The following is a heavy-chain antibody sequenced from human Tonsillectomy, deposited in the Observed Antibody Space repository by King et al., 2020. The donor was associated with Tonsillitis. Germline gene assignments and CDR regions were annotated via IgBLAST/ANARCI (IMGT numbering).Heavy chain of an antibody. CDR2: ISGSGGST. J-gene: IGHJ4*02. CDR1: GFTFSSYA. Sequence: VQLVESGGGLVQPGGSLRLSCAASGFTFSSYAMSWVRQAPGKGLEWVSAISGSGGSTYYAASGKGRFTISRDNSKKTLYLQMNSLRAEDTAVYYCAKDRRRWGSGTEGGYWGQGTLVTVSS. D-gene: IGHD3-10*01. V-gene: IGHV3-23*04. CDR3: AKDRRRWGSGTEGGY.